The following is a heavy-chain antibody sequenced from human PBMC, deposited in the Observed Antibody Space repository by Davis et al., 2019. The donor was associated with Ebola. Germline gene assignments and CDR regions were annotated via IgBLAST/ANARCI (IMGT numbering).Heavy chain of an antibody. D-gene: IGHD6-13*01. CDR1: GGSISSGGYY. J-gene: IGHJ1*01. CDR2: IYYSGST. CDR3: ARSAYSSSWYVGGYFQH. V-gene: IGHV4-61*08. Sequence: PSETLSLTCTVSGGSISSGGYYWSWIRQHPGKGLEWIGYIYYSGSTNYNPSLRSRVTISLDTSKNQFSLKLSSVTAADTAVYYCARSAYSSSWYVGGYFQHWGQGTLVTVSS.